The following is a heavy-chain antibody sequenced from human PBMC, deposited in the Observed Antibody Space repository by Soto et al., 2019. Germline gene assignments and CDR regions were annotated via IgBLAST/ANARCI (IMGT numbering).Heavy chain of an antibody. CDR1: GFTFSDHY. J-gene: IGHJ6*03. V-gene: IGHV3-72*01. D-gene: IGHD1-26*01. CDR2: SRDKGKSYTT. Sequence: EVQLVESGGGLAQPGGSLRLSCAASGFTFSDHYMDWFRQAPGKGPEWVGRSRDKGKSYTTEYAASVKGSFTISRADLQKAPYLQMDSLKTEDTAIYYGVRNLPLSGGNYMDVWGRGTTVTVSS. CDR3: VRNLPLSGGNYMDV.